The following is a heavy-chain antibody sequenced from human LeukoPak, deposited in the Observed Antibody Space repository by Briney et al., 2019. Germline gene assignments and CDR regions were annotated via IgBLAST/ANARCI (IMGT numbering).Heavy chain of an antibody. D-gene: IGHD3-22*01. CDR1: GVSISSSTYY. J-gene: IGHJ3*02. CDR3: ARHDSSGPYNAFDI. Sequence: SETLSLTCTVSGVSISSSTYYWGWIRQPPGRGLEWIGSIYCRGSTYYNPSLKSRVTISADTSKNQFSLKLRAVSAADRAVYYCARHDSSGPYNAFDIWGQGTMVTVSS. CDR2: IYCRGST. V-gene: IGHV4-39*01.